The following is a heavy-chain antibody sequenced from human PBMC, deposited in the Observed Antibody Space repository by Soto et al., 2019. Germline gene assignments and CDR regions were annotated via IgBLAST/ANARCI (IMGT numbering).Heavy chain of an antibody. CDR3: ARPGSGYDVLTGQYFYYFHTVDV. CDR2: ISYDARNT. D-gene: IGHD3-9*01. V-gene: IGHV3-30*04. CDR1: GFIFKTYA. J-gene: IGHJ6*01. Sequence: HGWSLRLSCAASGFIFKTYAIHWGRKAPGKGLEWVAVISYDARNTYYTDSVKGRFTISRDNSKNALYLQMDSLRPEDTAVYYCARPGSGYDVLTGQYFYYFHTVDVWGQGTTVTVSS.